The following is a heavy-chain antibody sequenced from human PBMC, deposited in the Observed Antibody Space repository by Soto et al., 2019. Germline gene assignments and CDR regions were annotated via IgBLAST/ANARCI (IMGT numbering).Heavy chain of an antibody. V-gene: IGHV1-3*01. J-gene: IGHJ6*02. D-gene: IGHD3-16*02. CDR1: GYTFTTYA. CDR3: ARDGRYRYGSYSHYGMDV. Sequence: QLVQSGADVRKPGASVKVSCTASGYTFTTYAMHWVRQAPGQRPEWMGWINVDNGNTKYSQNFQGRVTITRDTSASTAYMELSGLTYGDTGVYFCARDGRYRYGSYSHYGMDVWAQGTTVIVSS. CDR2: INVDNGNT.